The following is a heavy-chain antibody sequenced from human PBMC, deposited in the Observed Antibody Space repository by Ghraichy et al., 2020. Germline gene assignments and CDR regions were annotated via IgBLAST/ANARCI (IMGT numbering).Heavy chain of an antibody. Sequence: GESLNISCAVSGLTFRDYTLHWVRQAPGRGLEWVAVISFDGNSKYYADSLKGRFTISRDNYRDTLYLQMDGLGAETTAVYYCARDERGGDIFTGSYTRAAHYMDVWGKGTTVIVSS. J-gene: IGHJ6*03. CDR1: GLTFRDYT. CDR3: ARDERGGDIFTGSYTRAAHYMDV. CDR2: ISFDGNSK. V-gene: IGHV3-30*14. D-gene: IGHD3-9*01.